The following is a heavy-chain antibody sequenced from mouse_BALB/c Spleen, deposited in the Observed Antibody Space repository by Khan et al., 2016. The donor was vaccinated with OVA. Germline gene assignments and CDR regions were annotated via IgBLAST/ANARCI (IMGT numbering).Heavy chain of an antibody. D-gene: IGHD1-1*02. CDR2: INPHNDGT. V-gene: IGHV1S136*01. CDR3: ARGPYGRYWYFDV. CDR1: GYSFTSYV. J-gene: IGHJ1*01. Sequence: VQLQQSGPELVKPGASVKMSCKASGYSFTSYVIHWVKQKPGQGLEWIGYINPHNDGTKYNEKFKGKATLTSDKSSSTAYMELSSLTSEDSAVYVCARGPYGRYWYFDVWGAGTTVTVSS.